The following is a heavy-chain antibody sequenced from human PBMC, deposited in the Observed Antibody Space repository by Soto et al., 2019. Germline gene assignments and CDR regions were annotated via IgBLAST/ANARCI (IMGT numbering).Heavy chain of an antibody. CDR1: CGPVSSGSYY. CDR3: ARAPITMIVVVTGIDY. Sequence: PSETLSLTCTVSCGPVSSGSYYWSWIRQPPGKGLEWTGYIYYSGSTNYNPSLKSRVTISVDTSKNQFSLKLSPVTAADTAVYYCARAPITMIVVVTGIDYWGQGTLVTVSS. J-gene: IGHJ4*02. V-gene: IGHV4-61*01. CDR2: IYYSGST. D-gene: IGHD3-22*01.